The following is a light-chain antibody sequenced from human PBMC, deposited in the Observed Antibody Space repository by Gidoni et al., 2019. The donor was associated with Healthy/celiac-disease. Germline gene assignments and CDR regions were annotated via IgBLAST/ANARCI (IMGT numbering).Light chain of an antibody. CDR1: QGISTY. Sequence: IQVTQSPSSLSASVGDRVTITCRASQGISTYFDWFQQKPGKAPKNLIYAASSWQSGVPSKFSGSGSGTDFTLTISSLHPEDFATYYCQQYNSNPCTFGQGTKVEIK. CDR2: AAS. CDR3: QQYNSNPCT. J-gene: IGKJ1*01. V-gene: IGKV1-16*02.